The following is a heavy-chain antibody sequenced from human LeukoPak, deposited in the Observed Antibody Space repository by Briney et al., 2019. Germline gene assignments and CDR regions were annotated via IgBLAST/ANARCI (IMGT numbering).Heavy chain of an antibody. CDR2: ISGSGGST. D-gene: IGHD3-3*01. V-gene: IGHV3-23*01. Sequence: GGSLRLSCAASGFTFSKYAMSWVRQAPGKGLEWVSSISGSGGSTNYADSVKGRFSISRDNSKNTLYLQMNSLRAEDTAIYYCAKGIDTYDFWTFDYLGQGTPVTVSS. CDR1: GFTFSKYA. J-gene: IGHJ4*02. CDR3: AKGIDTYDFWTFDY.